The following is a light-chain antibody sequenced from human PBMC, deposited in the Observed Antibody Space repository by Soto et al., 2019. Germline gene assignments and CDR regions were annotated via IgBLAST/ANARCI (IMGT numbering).Light chain of an antibody. J-gene: IGKJ5*01. CDR2: GAS. Sequence: EIVMTQSPATLSVSPGERATLSCGVSQSVSSNLAWYQQKPGQAPRLLIYGASTRATGIPARFSSSVSGTEFTLTITSLQSEDFAVYYCQQYNNWPPIPFGQGTRLEIK. CDR1: QSVSSN. V-gene: IGKV3-15*01. CDR3: QQYNNWPPIP.